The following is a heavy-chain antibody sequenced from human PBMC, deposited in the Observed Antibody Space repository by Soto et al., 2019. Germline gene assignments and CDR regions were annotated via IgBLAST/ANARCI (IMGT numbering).Heavy chain of an antibody. J-gene: IGHJ5*02. CDR2: IVVGSGNT. CDR1: GFTFTSSA. CDR3: AAAYCSSTSCYGGGGAIWFDP. Sequence: ASVKVSCKASGFTFTSSAMQWVRQARGQRLEWIGWIVVGSGNTNYAQKFQERVPITTDMSTSTAYMELSSLRSEDTAVYYCAAAYCSSTSCYGGGGAIWFDPWGQGTLVTVSS. D-gene: IGHD2-2*01. V-gene: IGHV1-58*02.